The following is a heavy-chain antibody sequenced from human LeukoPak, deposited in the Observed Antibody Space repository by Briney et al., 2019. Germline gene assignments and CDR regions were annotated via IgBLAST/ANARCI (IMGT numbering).Heavy chain of an antibody. D-gene: IGHD4-17*01. CDR1: GFTFSNYA. CDR3: AKDRALYGDYVAYFDP. V-gene: IGHV3-30*18. Sequence: GGSRRLSCAASGFTFSNYAMHWVRQTPGKGLEWLAVISYDGINKYYADSVKGRFTISRDNSKNTLYLQMNTLKTEDTAVYFCAKDRALYGDYVAYFDPWGQGTVVTVSS. CDR2: ISYDGINK. J-gene: IGHJ5*02.